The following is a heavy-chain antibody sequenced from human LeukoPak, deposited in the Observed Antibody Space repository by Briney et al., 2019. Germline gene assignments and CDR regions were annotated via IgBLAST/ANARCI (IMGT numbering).Heavy chain of an antibody. V-gene: IGHV1-46*01. CDR2: INPSFNPGPEIT. J-gene: IGHJ4*02. D-gene: IGHD3-22*01. CDR3: ARDMAPMIVDSYSVGGY. CDR1: GYTFSSYH. Sequence: ASVKVSCKASGYTFSSYHIHWVRQASGQGLEWMGKINPSFNPGPEITTYAQKFQGRVTMTTDTSTSTAYMELRSLRSDDTAVYYCARDMAPMIVDSYSVGGYWGQGTLVTVSS.